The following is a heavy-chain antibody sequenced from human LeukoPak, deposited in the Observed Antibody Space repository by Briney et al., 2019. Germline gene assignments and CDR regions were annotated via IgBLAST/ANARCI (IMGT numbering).Heavy chain of an antibody. V-gene: IGHV1-69*04. CDR3: ARGSSSSSLRGNWFDP. J-gene: IGHJ5*02. D-gene: IGHD6-13*01. CDR2: IIPILGIA. Sequence: ASVKVSCKASGGTFSSYAISWVRQAPGQGLEWMGRIIPILGIANYAQKFQGRVTITADKSTSTAYMELSSLRSEDTAVYYCARGSSSSSLRGNWFDPWGQGTLVTVSS. CDR1: GGTFSSYA.